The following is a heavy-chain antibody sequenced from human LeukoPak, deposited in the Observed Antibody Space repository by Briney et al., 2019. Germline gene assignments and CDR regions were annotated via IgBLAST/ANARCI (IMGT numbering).Heavy chain of an antibody. V-gene: IGHV3-23*01. J-gene: IGHJ4*02. Sequence: PGGSLRLSCAASGFSFSDYNMNWVRQAPGKGLEWVSAISGSGGSTYYADSVKGRFTISRDNSKNTLYLQMNSLRAEDTAVYYCAKALPPVTIFGVVNPFDYWGQGTLVTVSS. CDR3: AKALPPVTIFGVVNPFDY. CDR1: GFSFSDYN. D-gene: IGHD3-3*01. CDR2: ISGSGGST.